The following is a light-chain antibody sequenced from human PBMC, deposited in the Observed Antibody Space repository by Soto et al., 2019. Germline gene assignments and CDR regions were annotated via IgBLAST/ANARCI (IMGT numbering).Light chain of an antibody. V-gene: IGLV4-69*01. CDR3: QTWGTGIYVV. CDR2: VNSDGSH. CDR1: SGHSSYA. Sequence: QLVLTQSPSASASLGASVKLTCTLTSGHSSYAIAWHQQQPEKGPRFLMKVNSDGSHSKGDGIPDRFSGSSSGAERYLTISSRQSEDEADYYCQTWGTGIYVVFGGGTKVTVL. J-gene: IGLJ2*01.